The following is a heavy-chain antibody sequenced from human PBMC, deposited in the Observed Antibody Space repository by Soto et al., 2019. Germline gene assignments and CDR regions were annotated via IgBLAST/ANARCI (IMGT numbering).Heavy chain of an antibody. J-gene: IGHJ4*02. CDR3: AKEPESYCSGGSCERYYFDY. Sequence: QVQLVESGGGVVQPGRSLRLSCAASGFTFSSYGMHWVRQAPGKGLEWVAVISYDGSNKYYADSVKGRFTISRDNSKNTLYRQMNSLRAEDTAVYYCAKEPESYCSGGSCERYYFDYWGQGTLVTVSS. V-gene: IGHV3-30*18. CDR2: ISYDGSNK. D-gene: IGHD2-15*01. CDR1: GFTFSSYG.